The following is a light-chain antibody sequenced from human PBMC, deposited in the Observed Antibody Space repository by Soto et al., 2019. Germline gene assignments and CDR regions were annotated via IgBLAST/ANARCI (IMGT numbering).Light chain of an antibody. J-gene: IGKJ4*01. CDR2: GVS. V-gene: IGKV3-15*01. CDR3: QQHSAWPLT. Sequence: IVMTQSPATLSVSPGERATLSCRASQSIKNNLLAWYQQKPGQAPRLLIYGVSTRATGIPARFSGSVSGTEFTLTISSLQSEDFALYYCQQHSAWPLTFGGGTKLEI. CDR1: QSIKNN.